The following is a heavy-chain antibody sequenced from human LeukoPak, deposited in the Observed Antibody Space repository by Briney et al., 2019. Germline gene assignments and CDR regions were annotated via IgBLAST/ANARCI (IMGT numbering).Heavy chain of an antibody. CDR1: GYTFTGYY. CDR3: ASNYYCGGDCYYYYYYGMDV. D-gene: IGHD2-21*02. V-gene: IGHV1-2*02. CDR2: INPNSGGT. Sequence: ASVKVSCKASGYTFTGYYMHWVGQAPGQGLEWRGWINPNSGGTNYAQKFQGRVTMTRDTSISTVYMELSRLRSDDTAVYYCASNYYCGGDCYYYYYYGMDVWGQGTTVTVSS. J-gene: IGHJ6*02.